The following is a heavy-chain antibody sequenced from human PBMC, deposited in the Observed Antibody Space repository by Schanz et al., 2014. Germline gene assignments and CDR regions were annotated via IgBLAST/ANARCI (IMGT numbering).Heavy chain of an antibody. D-gene: IGHD6-19*01. J-gene: IGHJ4*02. CDR1: GFTFSSYG. CDR3: AIIGVMVAVAGTRADY. CDR2: ISGSGGST. Sequence: EVQLLESGGGLVQPGGSLRLSCAASGFTFSSYGMHWVRQAPGKGLEWVSGISGSGGSTYYADSVKGRFTISRDNAKNSLFLQMNRLRAEDTALYYCAIIGVMVAVAGTRADYWGQGTLVTVSS. V-gene: IGHV3-48*04.